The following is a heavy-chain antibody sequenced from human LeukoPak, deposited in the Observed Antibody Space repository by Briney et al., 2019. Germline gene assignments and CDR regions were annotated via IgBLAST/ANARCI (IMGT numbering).Heavy chain of an antibody. CDR1: GGSFSGYY. CDR2: INHSGST. CDR3: ARAITGTTI. D-gene: IGHD1-7*01. V-gene: IGHV4-34*01. Sequence: SETLSLTCAVYGGSFSGYYWSWIRQPPGKGLEWIGEINHSGSTNYNPSLKSRVTISVDTSKNQFSLKLTSVPAADTAVYYCARAITGTTIWGQGTLVTVSS. J-gene: IGHJ4*02.